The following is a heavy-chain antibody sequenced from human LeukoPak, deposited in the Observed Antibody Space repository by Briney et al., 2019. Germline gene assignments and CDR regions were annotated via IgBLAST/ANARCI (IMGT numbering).Heavy chain of an antibody. J-gene: IGHJ4*02. D-gene: IGHD3-10*01. CDR2: INHSGST. CDR3: ARPPIRGVINY. V-gene: IGHV4-34*01. Sequence: PSETLSLTCAVYVGSFSGYHWSWIRQPPGKGLEWIGEINHSGSTNYNPSLKSRVTISVDTSKNQFSLKLSSVTAADTAVYYCARPPIRGVINYWGQGTLVTVSS. CDR1: VGSFSGYH.